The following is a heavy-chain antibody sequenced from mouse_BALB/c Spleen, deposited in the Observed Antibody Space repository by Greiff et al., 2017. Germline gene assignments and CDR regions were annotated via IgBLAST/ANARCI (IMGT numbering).Heavy chain of an antibody. Sequence: QVQLQQSGAELVRPGSSVKISCKASGYAFSSYWMNWVKQRPGQGLEWIGQIYPGDGDTNYNGKFKGKATLTADKSSSTAYMQLSSLTSEDSAVYYCARCGNYEEVWFAYWGQGTLVTVSA. CDR3: ARCGNYEEVWFAY. J-gene: IGHJ3*01. CDR2: IYPGDGDT. D-gene: IGHD2-1*01. V-gene: IGHV1-80*01. CDR1: GYAFSSYW.